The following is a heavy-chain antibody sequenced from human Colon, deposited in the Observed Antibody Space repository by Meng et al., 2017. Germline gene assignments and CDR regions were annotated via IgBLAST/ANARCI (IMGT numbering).Heavy chain of an antibody. J-gene: IGHJ4*02. CDR3: ARGSSSSDY. D-gene: IGHD6-6*01. V-gene: IGHV1-18*04. Sequence: ASVKVSCKASGYRFLSYGVTWVRQAPGQGLEWMGWINSNNGHTGYAPNLQDRVTLTTDTSTDTAYMELRSLRSDDTAVCYCARGSSSSDYWGQGTLVTVSS. CDR2: INSNNGHT. CDR1: GYRFLSYG.